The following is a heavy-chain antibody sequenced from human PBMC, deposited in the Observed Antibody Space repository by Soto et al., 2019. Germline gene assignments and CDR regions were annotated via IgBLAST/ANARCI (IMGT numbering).Heavy chain of an antibody. CDR2: INPSGGST. CDR3: AREGWDIVLVPPGMDV. V-gene: IGHV1-46*01. Sequence: QVQLVQSGAEVKKPGASVKVSCKASGYTFTSYYMHWVRQAPGQGLEWMGIINPSGGSTSYAQKFQGRVTMTRDTSTSTVYMELSSLRSEDTAVYYCAREGWDIVLVPPGMDVWGQGTTVTVSS. D-gene: IGHD2-2*01. CDR1: GYTFTSYY. J-gene: IGHJ6*02.